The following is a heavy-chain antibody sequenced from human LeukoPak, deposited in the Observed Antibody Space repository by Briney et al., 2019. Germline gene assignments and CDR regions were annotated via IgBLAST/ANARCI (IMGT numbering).Heavy chain of an antibody. D-gene: IGHD3-10*01. Sequence: ASVKVSCKASGYTFTSYGISWVRQAPGQGREWMGWISAYNGNTNYAQKLQGRVTMTTDTSTSTAYMELRSLRSDDTAVYYCATSSRYHTIAFDIWGQGTMVTVSS. CDR2: ISAYNGNT. CDR1: GYTFTSYG. CDR3: ATSSRYHTIAFDI. J-gene: IGHJ3*02. V-gene: IGHV1-18*01.